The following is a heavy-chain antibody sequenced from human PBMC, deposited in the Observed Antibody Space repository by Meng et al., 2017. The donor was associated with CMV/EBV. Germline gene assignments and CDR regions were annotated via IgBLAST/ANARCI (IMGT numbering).Heavy chain of an antibody. CDR3: ARDTGPNTLDY. J-gene: IGHJ4*02. CDR1: GFTFSTYW. D-gene: IGHD2-8*01. Sequence: GGSLRLSCAASGFTFSTYWMTWVRQAPGKGLEWVANVKHDGSEKYYLDSVKGRFTVSRDNAKNSLYLQMNSLRAEDTAIYYCARDTGPNTLDYWGQGTLVTVSS. CDR2: VKHDGSEK. V-gene: IGHV3-7*01.